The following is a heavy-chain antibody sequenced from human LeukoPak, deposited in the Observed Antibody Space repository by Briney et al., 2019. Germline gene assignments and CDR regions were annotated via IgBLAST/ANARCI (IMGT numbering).Heavy chain of an antibody. V-gene: IGHV4-59*12. J-gene: IGHJ4*02. CDR3: ARGQWLVRYLDY. D-gene: IGHD6-19*01. CDR1: GGSISSYY. CDR2: IYYSGST. Sequence: PSETLSLTRTVSGGSISSYYWSWIRQPPGKGLEWIGYIYYSGSTNYNPSLKSRVTISVDTSKNQFSLKLSSVTAADTAVYYCARGQWLVRYLDYWGQGTLVTVSS.